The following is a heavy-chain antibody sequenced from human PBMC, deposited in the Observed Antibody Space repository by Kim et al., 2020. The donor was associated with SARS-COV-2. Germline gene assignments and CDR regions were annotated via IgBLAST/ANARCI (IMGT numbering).Heavy chain of an antibody. V-gene: IGHV4-38-2*02. J-gene: IGHJ4*02. CDR3: ARIGSSGYPGISGY. D-gene: IGHD3-22*01. CDR1: GYSISSGYY. CDR2: IYHSGST. Sequence: SETLSLTCTVSGYSISSGYYWGWIRQPPGKGLEWIGSIYHSGSTYYNPSLKSRVTISVDTSKNQFSLKLSSVTAADTAVYYCARIGSSGYPGISGYWGQGTLVTVSS.